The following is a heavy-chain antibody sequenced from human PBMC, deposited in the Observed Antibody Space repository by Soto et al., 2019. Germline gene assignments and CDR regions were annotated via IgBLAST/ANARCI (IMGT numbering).Heavy chain of an antibody. Sequence: EVQLVESGGGLVQPGGSLRLSCAASGFTFSSYWMSWVRQAPGKGLEWLANIKEDGTEKYYVDSLKGRFTISRDNAKNSLYVQMNGLRVDDTAVYYCARGEIGYCSGGTCFHTAFDMWGQGSMVTVSS. D-gene: IGHD2-15*01. CDR1: GFTFSSYW. CDR3: ARGEIGYCSGGTCFHTAFDM. J-gene: IGHJ3*02. CDR2: IKEDGTEK. V-gene: IGHV3-7*01.